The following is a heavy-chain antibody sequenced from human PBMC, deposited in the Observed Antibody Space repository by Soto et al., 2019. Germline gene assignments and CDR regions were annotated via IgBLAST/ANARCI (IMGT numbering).Heavy chain of an antibody. CDR3: AREASRIAAAGTGAFDI. V-gene: IGHV3-30-3*01. J-gene: IGHJ3*02. Sequence: QVQLVESGGGVVQPGRSLRLSCAASGFTFSSYAMHWVRQAPGKGLEWVAVISYDGSNKYYADSVKGRFTISRDNSKNSLYMQMNSLRAEDTAVYYWAREASRIAAAGTGAFDIWGQGTMVTVSS. CDR1: GFTFSSYA. D-gene: IGHD6-13*01. CDR2: ISYDGSNK.